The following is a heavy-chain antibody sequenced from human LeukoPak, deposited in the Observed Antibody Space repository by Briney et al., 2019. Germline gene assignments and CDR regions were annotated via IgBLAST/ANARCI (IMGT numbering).Heavy chain of an antibody. J-gene: IGHJ6*04. CDR3: ARGPRNYYAMDV. CDR2: IKTDGSNT. CDR1: GFTFSDYY. V-gene: IGHV3-74*01. Sequence: GGSLRLSCAASGFTFSDYYMHWVRHAPGKGLFWVSRIKTDGSNTTYADSVKGQFTISRDNAKNTLYLQMNSLRAEDTAVYYCARGPRNYYAMDVWGKGTTVTVSS. D-gene: IGHD1-14*01.